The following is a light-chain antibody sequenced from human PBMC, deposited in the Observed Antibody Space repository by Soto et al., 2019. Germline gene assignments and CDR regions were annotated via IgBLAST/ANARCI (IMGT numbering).Light chain of an antibody. CDR1: QGIGSD. V-gene: IGKV1-17*01. J-gene: IGKJ1*01. CDR3: LQYKSYPRT. CDR2: AAS. Sequence: DIQMTQSPSSLSESVGDTVTITCXASQGIGSDLGWYQQKPGKAPKRLIYAASTSQSGVPSRFSGSGSGTDFTLTISSLQPEDFATYYCLQYKSYPRTFGQGSKVDVK.